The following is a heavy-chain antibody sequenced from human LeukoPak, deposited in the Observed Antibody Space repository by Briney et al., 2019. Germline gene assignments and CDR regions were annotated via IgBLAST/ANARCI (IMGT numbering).Heavy chain of an antibody. CDR3: ARITGGSAFDI. V-gene: IGHV4-34*01. CDR2: INHSGST. J-gene: IGHJ3*02. Sequence: SETLSLTCAVYGGSFSGYYWSWIRQPPGKGLEWIGEINHSGSTNYNPSLKSRVTISVDTSKNQFSLKLSSVTAADTAVYYCARITGGSAFDIWGQGTMVTVSS. CDR1: GGSFSGYY. D-gene: IGHD3-16*01.